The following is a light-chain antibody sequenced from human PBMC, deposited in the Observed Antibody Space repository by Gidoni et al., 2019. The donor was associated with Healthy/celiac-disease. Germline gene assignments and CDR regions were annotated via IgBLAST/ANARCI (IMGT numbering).Light chain of an antibody. V-gene: IGKV1-27*01. J-gene: IGKJ1*01. Sequence: DIQMPQSPSSLSASVGDRVTITCRASQGISNYLAWYQQKPGKVPKLLIYAASTLQSGVPSRFSGSGSGTDFTLTISSLQPEDVATYYCQKYNSARTFGQXTKVEIK. CDR1: QGISNY. CDR3: QKYNSART. CDR2: AAS.